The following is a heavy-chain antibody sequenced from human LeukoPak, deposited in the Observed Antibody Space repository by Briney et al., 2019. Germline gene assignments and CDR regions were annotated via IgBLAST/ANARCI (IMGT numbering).Heavy chain of an antibody. D-gene: IGHD6-13*01. J-gene: IGHJ2*01. CDR3: AKGMAATGTWYFDL. Sequence: PGRSLRLSCAASGFTFSSYGMTWVRQAPGKGLERVSGITGSGGNTYYADSVKGGSTISRDNSKNTLYLQMNSLIAEDTAVYYCAKGMAATGTWYFDLWGRGTMVTVSS. V-gene: IGHV3-23*01. CDR2: ITGSGGNT. CDR1: GFTFSSYG.